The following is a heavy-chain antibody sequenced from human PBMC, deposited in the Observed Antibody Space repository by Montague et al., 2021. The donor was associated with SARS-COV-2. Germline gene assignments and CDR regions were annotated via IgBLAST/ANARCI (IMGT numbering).Heavy chain of an antibody. Sequence: CAISGDSVSSDTAAWHWIRQSPSRGLEWLGRTFYRSQWHTDSAASVRSRISFSGDISKNQFSLHLNSVTPVDTAIYYCARDGDYGGTWYSFLQNWGQGTLVIVSS. CDR2: TFYRSQWHT. CDR3: ARDGDYGGTWYSFLQN. J-gene: IGHJ1*01. CDR1: GDSVSSDTAA. V-gene: IGHV6-1*01. D-gene: IGHD4-17*01.